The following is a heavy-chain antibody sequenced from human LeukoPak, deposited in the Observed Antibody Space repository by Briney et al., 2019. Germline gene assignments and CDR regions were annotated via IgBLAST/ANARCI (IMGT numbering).Heavy chain of an antibody. CDR2: VRPGGSDK. J-gene: IGHJ5*01. CDR3: AKDLTDGWCFDS. CDR1: GFTFSDYV. V-gene: IGHV3-30*02. D-gene: IGHD6-19*01. Sequence: GGSLRLSCAASGFTFSDYVMHWVRQPPGKGLQWVAFVRPGGSDKHYADSVKGRFTVSRDNSRNTLYLQMDSLRHEDTAVYYCAKDLTDGWCFDSWGQGNLVTVSS.